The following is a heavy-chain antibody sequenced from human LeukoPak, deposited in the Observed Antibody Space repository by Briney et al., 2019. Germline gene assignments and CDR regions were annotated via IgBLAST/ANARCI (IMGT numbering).Heavy chain of an antibody. CDR3: RARRKVGAFDI. V-gene: IGHV4-39*07. Sequence: GSLRLSCAASGFTVSSNYMNWVRQAPGKGLEWIGSIYYSGSTYYNPSLKSRVTISVDTSKNQFSLKLSSVTAADTAVYYCRARRKVGAFDIWGQGTMVTVSS. CDR1: GFTVSSNY. CDR2: IYYSGST. D-gene: IGHD1-26*01. J-gene: IGHJ3*02.